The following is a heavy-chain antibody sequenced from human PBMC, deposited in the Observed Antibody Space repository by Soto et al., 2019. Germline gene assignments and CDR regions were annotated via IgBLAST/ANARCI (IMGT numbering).Heavy chain of an antibody. Sequence: QVQLVQSGAEVKKPGSSVKVSCKASGGTFSSYTISWVRQAPGQGLEWMGRIIPILGIANYAQKFQGRVTITADKSTSTAYMELSSLRSEDTAVYYCARGGAAAAGRWMNGMDVWGQGTTVTVSS. J-gene: IGHJ6*02. CDR3: ARGGAAAAGRWMNGMDV. CDR2: IIPILGIA. D-gene: IGHD6-13*01. V-gene: IGHV1-69*02. CDR1: GGTFSSYT.